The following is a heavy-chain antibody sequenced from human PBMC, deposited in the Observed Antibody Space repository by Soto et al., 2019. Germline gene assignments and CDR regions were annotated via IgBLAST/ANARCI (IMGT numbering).Heavy chain of an antibody. CDR1: GFTFSSYG. CDR2: ISYDGSNK. CDR3: AKSTVTTIYYYYGMDV. D-gene: IGHD4-17*01. Sequence: QVQLVESGGGVVQPGRSLRLSCAASGFTFSSYGMHWVRQAPGKGLEWVAVISYDGSNKYYADSVKGRFTISRDNSKNTLYLQMNSLRPEDTAVYYCAKSTVTTIYYYYGMDVW. V-gene: IGHV3-30*18. J-gene: IGHJ6*01.